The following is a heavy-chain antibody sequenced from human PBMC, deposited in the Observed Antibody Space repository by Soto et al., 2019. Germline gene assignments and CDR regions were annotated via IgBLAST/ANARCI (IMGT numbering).Heavy chain of an antibody. Sequence: QLQLQESGPGLVKPSETLSLTCTVSGGSISSTTYYWGWMRQPPGKGLEWIASFFIGGNTYYNPSLKSRVTISVDTSKNQFSLRLSSVTAADTAVYCCARRHGVDIDAYYWGQGILVTVSS. J-gene: IGHJ4*02. CDR2: FFIGGNT. CDR1: GGSISSTTYY. V-gene: IGHV4-39*01. D-gene: IGHD3-10*01. CDR3: ARRHGVDIDAYY.